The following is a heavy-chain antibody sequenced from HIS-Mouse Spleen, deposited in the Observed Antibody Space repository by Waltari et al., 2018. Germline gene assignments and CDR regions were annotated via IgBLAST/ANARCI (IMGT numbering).Heavy chain of an antibody. V-gene: IGHV3-30*18. CDR2: ISNDGSNK. J-gene: IGHJ4*02. Sequence: QVQLVESGGGVVQPGRSLRLSCAASGFTFSSDGMHRVRQAPGKGLEWVSCISNDGSNKNYADSMKGRFTISRDNSKNTLYLQMNSLRAEDTAVYYCAKDKHHAFDYWGQGTLVTVSS. CDR3: AKDKHHAFDY. CDR1: GFTFSSDG.